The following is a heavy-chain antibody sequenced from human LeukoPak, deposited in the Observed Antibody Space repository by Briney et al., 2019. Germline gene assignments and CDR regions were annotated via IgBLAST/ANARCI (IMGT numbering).Heavy chain of an antibody. CDR3: APGGDYTFFDY. D-gene: IGHD4-17*01. V-gene: IGHV3-30*03. J-gene: IGHJ4*02. CDR2: ISYDGSNK. CDR1: GFTFSSYG. Sequence: GGSLRPSCAASGFTFSSYGMHWVRQAPGKGLEWVAVISYDGSNKYYADSVKGRFTISRDNSKNMLYLQMNSLRAEDAAVYYCAPGGDYTFFDYWGQGTLVTVSS.